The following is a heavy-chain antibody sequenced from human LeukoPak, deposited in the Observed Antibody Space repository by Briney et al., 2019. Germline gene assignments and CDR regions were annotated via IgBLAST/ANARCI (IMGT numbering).Heavy chain of an antibody. CDR1: GFTFSSYG. V-gene: IGHV3-30*02. CDR3: AKDRPAGYSSSRLPDY. J-gene: IGHJ4*02. CDR2: IRYDGSNK. Sequence: PGGSLRLSCAASGFTFSSYGMHWVRQAPGKGLEWVAFIRYDGSNKYYADSVKGRFTISRDNSKNTLYLQMNSLRAEGTAVYYCAKDRPAGYSSSRLPDYWGQGTLVTVSS. D-gene: IGHD6-13*01.